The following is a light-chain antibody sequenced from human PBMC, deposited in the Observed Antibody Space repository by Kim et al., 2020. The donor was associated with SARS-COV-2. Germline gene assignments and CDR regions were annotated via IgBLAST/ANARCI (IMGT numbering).Light chain of an antibody. J-gene: IGLJ3*02. CDR2: RDS. V-gene: IGLV3-9*01. Sequence: SYELTQPLSVSVALGQTAMIACRGTFIGSKNVHWYQLKPGQAPVVGIYRDSNRPSGIPERFSGSNAGSTATLTISRAQDGDEADYFCQVWDSSTAVFGGG. CDR3: QVWDSSTAV. CDR1: FIGSKN.